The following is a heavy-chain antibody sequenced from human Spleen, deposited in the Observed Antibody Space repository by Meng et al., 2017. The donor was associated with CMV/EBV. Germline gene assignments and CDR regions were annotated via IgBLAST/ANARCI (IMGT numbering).Heavy chain of an antibody. CDR1: GFAFSTYG. D-gene: IGHD3-3*01. V-gene: IGHV3-23*01. Sequence: GESLKISCVASGFAFSTYGMSWVRQAPGKGLEWVAAISPSGDKRYHGDSVKGRFTISRDNTKNTVHLQMNSLRVEDTSIYYCARDRLSPFYDSGSGAHATTHGVDVWGQGTTVTVSS. CDR3: ARDRLSPFYDSGSGAHATTHGVDV. J-gene: IGHJ6*02. CDR2: ISPSGDKR.